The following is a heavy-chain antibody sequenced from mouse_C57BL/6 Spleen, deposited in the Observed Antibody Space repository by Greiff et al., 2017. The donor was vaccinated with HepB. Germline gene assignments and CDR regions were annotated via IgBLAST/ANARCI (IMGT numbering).Heavy chain of an antibody. CDR1: GFTFSDYG. CDR2: ISSGSSTI. Sequence: EVQLVESGGGLVKPGGSLKLSCAASGFTFSDYGMHWVRQAPEKGLEWVAYISSGSSTIYYADTVKVRFTISRDNAKNTLFLQMTSLSSEDTAMYYCARLNIYGMDYWGQGTSVTVSS. V-gene: IGHV5-17*01. CDR3: ARLNIYGMDY. J-gene: IGHJ4*01.